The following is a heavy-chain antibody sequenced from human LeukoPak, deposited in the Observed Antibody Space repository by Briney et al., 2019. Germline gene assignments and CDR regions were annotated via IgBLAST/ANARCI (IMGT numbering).Heavy chain of an antibody. V-gene: IGHV3-74*01. CDR1: GFTFSSYR. D-gene: IGHD3-22*01. Sequence: QSGGSLRLSCAASGFTFSSYRMHWVRQAPGKGLVWVSRINSDGSSTSYADSVKGRFTISRDNAKNTLYLQMNSLRAEDTAVYYCARVGDYYDSSGYTYYFDYWGQGTLVTVSS. CDR3: ARVGDYYDSSGYTYYFDY. J-gene: IGHJ4*02. CDR2: INSDGSST.